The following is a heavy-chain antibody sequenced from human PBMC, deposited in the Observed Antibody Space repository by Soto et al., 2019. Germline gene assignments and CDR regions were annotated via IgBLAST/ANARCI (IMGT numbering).Heavy chain of an antibody. CDR3: AKNGQPPYYYYGMDV. D-gene: IGHD2-8*01. CDR2: ISGYNGDT. CDR1: GYTFTRYG. V-gene: IGHV1-18*01. J-gene: IGHJ6*02. Sequence: QGQLVQSGAEVKKPGASVKVSCKASGYTFTRYGTSWVRQAPGQRLEWMGWISGYNGDTNYAQKFQGRVTMTIDTSTLTTYRELRSLTSDDTAVYYCAKNGQPPYYYYGMDVWGQGTTVTVSS.